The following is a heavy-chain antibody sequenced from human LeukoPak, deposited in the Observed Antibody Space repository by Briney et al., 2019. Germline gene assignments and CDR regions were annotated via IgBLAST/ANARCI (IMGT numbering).Heavy chain of an antibody. CDR1: GFTVSTNY. CDR3: AKRDSASSQKTFDY. Sequence: GGSLRLSCAASGFTVSTNYMSWVRQVSGEGLEFVSLISTGGTTDYADSVKGRFTISRDNPKNTLYLQMNSLRAEDTAVYFCAKRDSASSQKTFDYWGQGTQVAVSS. D-gene: IGHD6-13*01. J-gene: IGHJ4*02. CDR2: ISTGGTT. V-gene: IGHV3-53*01.